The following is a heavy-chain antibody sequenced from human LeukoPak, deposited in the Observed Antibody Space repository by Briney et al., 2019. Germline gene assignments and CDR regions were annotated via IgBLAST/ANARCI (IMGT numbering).Heavy chain of an antibody. Sequence: PGGSLRLSCAASGFTFSSYSMNWVRQAPGKGLEWVSSISSSSSYIYYADSVKGRFTISRDNAKNSLYLQMNSLRAEDTAVYYCAREGYSSSSLYYYYYYMDVWGKGTTVTVSS. CDR1: GFTFSSYS. CDR2: ISSSSSYI. D-gene: IGHD6-6*01. V-gene: IGHV3-21*01. CDR3: AREGYSSSSLYYYYYYMDV. J-gene: IGHJ6*03.